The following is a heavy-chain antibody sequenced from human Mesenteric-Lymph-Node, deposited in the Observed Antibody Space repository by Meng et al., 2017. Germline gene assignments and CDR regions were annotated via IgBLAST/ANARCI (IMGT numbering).Heavy chain of an antibody. J-gene: IGHJ4*02. CDR3: ARDLIAAAGTDY. V-gene: IGHV3-74*01. Sequence: RLTISRDDAKNTLYLQINSLRAEDTAVYYCARDLIAAAGTDYWGQGTLVTVFS. D-gene: IGHD6-13*01.